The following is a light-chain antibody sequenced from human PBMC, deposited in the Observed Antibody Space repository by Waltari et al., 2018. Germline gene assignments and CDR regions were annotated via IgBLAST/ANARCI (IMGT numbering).Light chain of an antibody. V-gene: IGLV2-14*01. Sequence: QSALTQPASVSGSPGQSITVSCTGTSSDVGGYNSVSWYQQHPGNAPKVMIYDVTNRPAGFSNRFSGSKSGNTASLTISGLQAEDEADYYCSSYTSSATLVFGTGTKVTVL. CDR3: SSYTSSATLV. CDR2: DVT. CDR1: SSDVGGYNS. J-gene: IGLJ1*01.